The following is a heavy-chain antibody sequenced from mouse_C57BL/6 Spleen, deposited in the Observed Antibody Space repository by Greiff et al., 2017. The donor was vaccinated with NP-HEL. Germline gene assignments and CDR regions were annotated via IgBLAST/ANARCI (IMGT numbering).Heavy chain of an antibody. CDR2: IHPNSGST. D-gene: IGHD1-1*01. J-gene: IGHJ2*01. Sequence: QVQLKQPGAELVKPGASVKLSCKASGYTFTSYWMHWVKQRPGQGLEWIGMIHPNSGSTNYNEKFKSKATLTVDKSSSTAYMQLSSLTSEDAAVYYCARVQDYYGSSYYFDYWGQGTTRTVSS. CDR1: GYTFTSYW. CDR3: ARVQDYYGSSYYFDY. V-gene: IGHV1-64*01.